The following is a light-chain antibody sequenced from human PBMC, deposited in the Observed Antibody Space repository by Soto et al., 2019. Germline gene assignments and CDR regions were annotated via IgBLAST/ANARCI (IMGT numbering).Light chain of an antibody. V-gene: IGKV3-20*01. CDR1: QSVSSNY. Sequence: EIVLTQSPGTLSLSPGEGATLSCRASQSVSSNYLSWYQQKPGQPPRLLIYGASSRATDIPDRFSGSGSGTDFTLTISRLEPEDVAVYYCQQYGNSPELTFGGGTKVEIK. CDR3: QQYGNSPELT. J-gene: IGKJ4*01. CDR2: GAS.